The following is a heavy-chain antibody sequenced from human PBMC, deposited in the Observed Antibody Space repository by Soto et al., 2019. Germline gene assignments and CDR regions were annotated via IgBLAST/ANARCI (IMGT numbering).Heavy chain of an antibody. V-gene: IGHV3-74*01. Sequence: EVQLVESGGGLVQPGGSLRLSCAASGFTFSSYWMHWVRQAPGRGLVWVSRINSDGSSTDYADSVKGRFTISRDNAKNTLYLQMNSLRAEDTAVYYCARKISGWHAFDIWGQGTMVTVSS. CDR3: ARKISGWHAFDI. J-gene: IGHJ3*02. CDR1: GFTFSSYW. D-gene: IGHD6-19*01. CDR2: INSDGSST.